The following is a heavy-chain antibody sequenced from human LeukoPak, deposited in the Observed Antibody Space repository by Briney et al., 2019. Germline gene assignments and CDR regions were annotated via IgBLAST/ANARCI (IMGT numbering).Heavy chain of an antibody. D-gene: IGHD3-9*01. V-gene: IGHV1-69*01. CDR3: ARMILLLGDVLTVPPRGFDY. CDR2: IIPIFGTA. Sequence: ASVKVSCKASGGTFSSYAISWVRQAPGQGLEWMGGIIPIFGTANYAQKFQGRVTITADESTSTAYMELSSLRSEDTAVYYCARMILLLGDVLTVPPRGFDYWGQGTLVTVSS. CDR1: GGTFSSYA. J-gene: IGHJ4*02.